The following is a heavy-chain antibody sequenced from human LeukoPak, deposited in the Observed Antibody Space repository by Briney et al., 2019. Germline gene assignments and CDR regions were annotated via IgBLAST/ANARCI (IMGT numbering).Heavy chain of an antibody. Sequence: PGGSLRLSCAASGFTFSSYWMHWVRQAPGKGLVWVSRINSDGSSTSYADSVKGRFTISRDNAKNTLYLQMNSLRAEDTAVYYCVRAVPDRGYSYGYYYYYGMDVWGQGTTVTVSS. CDR2: INSDGSST. CDR3: VRAVPDRGYSYGYYYYYGMDV. V-gene: IGHV3-74*01. CDR1: GFTFSSYW. D-gene: IGHD5-18*01. J-gene: IGHJ6*02.